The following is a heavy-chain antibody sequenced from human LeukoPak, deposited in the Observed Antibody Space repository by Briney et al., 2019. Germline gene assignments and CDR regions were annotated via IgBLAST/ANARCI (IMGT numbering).Heavy chain of an antibody. J-gene: IGHJ4*02. CDR3: ARDGDSSSWCLDY. CDR1: GDSVSSNSAA. CDR2: TYYRSKWFF. V-gene: IGHV6-1*01. Sequence: SQTLSLTCAISGDSVSSNSAAWNWIRQSPSRGLEWLGRTYYRSKWFFNYEVSVRSRITINPDTSKNQFSLQLNSVTPEDTAVYYCARDGDSSSWCLDYWGQGTLVTVSS. D-gene: IGHD6-13*01.